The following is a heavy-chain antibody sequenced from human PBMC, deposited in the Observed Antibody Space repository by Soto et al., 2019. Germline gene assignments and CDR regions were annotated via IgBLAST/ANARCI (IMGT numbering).Heavy chain of an antibody. D-gene: IGHD2-2*03. Sequence: GGSLRLSCAASGFTFSSYSMNWVRQAPGKGLEWVSSISSSSSYIYYADSVKGRFTISRDNAKNSLYLQMNSLRAEDTAVYYCARDRGYCSSTSCPPGWFDPWGQGTLVTVSS. V-gene: IGHV3-21*01. CDR3: ARDRGYCSSTSCPPGWFDP. J-gene: IGHJ5*02. CDR2: ISSSSSYI. CDR1: GFTFSSYS.